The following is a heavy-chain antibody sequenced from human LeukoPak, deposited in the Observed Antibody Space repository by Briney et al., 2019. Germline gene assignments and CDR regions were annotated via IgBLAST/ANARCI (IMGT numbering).Heavy chain of an antibody. CDR2: IYYSGST. J-gene: IGHJ3*02. CDR1: GGSISSSSYY. CDR3: ARSLSWLFPEDAFDI. V-gene: IGHV4-39*07. D-gene: IGHD3-22*01. Sequence: SETLSLTCTVSGGSISSSSYYWGWIRQPPGKGLEWIGSIYYSGSTYYNPSLKSRVTISVDTSKNQFSLKLSSVTAADTAVYYCARSLSWLFPEDAFDIWGQGTMVTVSS.